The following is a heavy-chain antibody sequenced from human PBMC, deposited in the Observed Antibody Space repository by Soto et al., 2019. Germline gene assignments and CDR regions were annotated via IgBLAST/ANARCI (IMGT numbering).Heavy chain of an antibody. CDR3: AITNKVAATGTVLDS. Sequence: SETLSLTCRVSGASFSSYYWSWIRQSPGKRLEWIGYIYNSGGTNYNPSLKSRVTISIDTSKRQFSLKLSSVTAADTAVYYCAITNKVAATGTVLDSWGPGTLVTVSS. D-gene: IGHD6-13*01. CDR2: IYNSGGT. J-gene: IGHJ4*02. CDR1: GASFSSYY. V-gene: IGHV4-59*01.